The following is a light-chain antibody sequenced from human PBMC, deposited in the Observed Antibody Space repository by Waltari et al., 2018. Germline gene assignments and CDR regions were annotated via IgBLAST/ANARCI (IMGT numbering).Light chain of an antibody. J-gene: IGKJ5*01. CDR2: WAS. V-gene: IGKV4-1*01. CDR1: QSVLSTSISQNY. Sequence: DIVMTQSPDSLALSLGERATINCKASQSVLSTSISQNYLAWYQQRPGQPPKLLIYWASTRESGVPDRFSGSGSGTDFTLTISSLQAEDVAVYYCQQYYRTPITFGQGTRLEIK. CDR3: QQYYRTPIT.